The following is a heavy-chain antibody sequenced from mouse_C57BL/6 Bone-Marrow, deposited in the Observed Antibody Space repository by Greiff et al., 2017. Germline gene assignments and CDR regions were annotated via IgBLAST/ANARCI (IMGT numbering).Heavy chain of an antibody. CDR2: IYPGSGST. CDR3: ARSLYYYGSSYYCDY. J-gene: IGHJ2*01. D-gene: IGHD1-1*01. V-gene: IGHV1-55*01. CDR1: GSTFTSSW. Sequence: VQLQQPGAALVKPGASVKMSCKASGSTFTSSWITWVKPRPGQGLVWIGDIYPGSGSTNYNEKFKSKATLTVDTSSSTAYMQLSSLTSEDSAVYYCARSLYYYGSSYYCDYWGQGTTLTVSS.